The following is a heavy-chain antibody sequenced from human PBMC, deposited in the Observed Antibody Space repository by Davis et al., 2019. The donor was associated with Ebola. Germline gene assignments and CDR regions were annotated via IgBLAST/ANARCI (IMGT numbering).Heavy chain of an antibody. Sequence: SVKLSCKASGGTFSSYSISWVRQAPGQGLEWMGRIIPILGIANYAQKFQGRVTITADKSTSTAYMVLSSLRSEDTAVYYCASSYYYDSSGYSFDYWGQGTLVTVSS. V-gene: IGHV1-69*02. CDR3: ASSYYYDSSGYSFDY. CDR1: GGTFSSYS. J-gene: IGHJ4*02. CDR2: IIPILGIA. D-gene: IGHD3-22*01.